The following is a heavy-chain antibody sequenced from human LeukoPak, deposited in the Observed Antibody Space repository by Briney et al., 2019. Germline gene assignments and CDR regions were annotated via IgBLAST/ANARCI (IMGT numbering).Heavy chain of an antibody. CDR1: GYTFTSYG. CDR2: ISAYNGNT. V-gene: IGHV1-18*01. Sequence: ASAKVSCKASGYTFTSYGISWVRQAPGQGLEWMGWISAYNGNTNYAQKLQGRVTMTTDTSTSTAYMELRSLRSDDTAVYYCARDRAVGNSSGWHNWFDPWGQGTLVTVSS. J-gene: IGHJ5*02. D-gene: IGHD6-19*01. CDR3: ARDRAVGNSSGWHNWFDP.